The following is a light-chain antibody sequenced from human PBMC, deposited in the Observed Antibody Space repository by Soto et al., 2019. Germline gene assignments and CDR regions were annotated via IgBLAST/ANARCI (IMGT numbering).Light chain of an antibody. J-gene: IGLJ1*01. Sequence: QSALTRPASVSGSPGQSITISCTGTSSDVGGYNYVSWYQQHPGKAPKLMIYDVSNRPSGVSNRFSGSKSGNTASLTISGLQAEDEADYYCSSYTLLFGTGTKVTVL. CDR1: SSDVGGYNY. V-gene: IGLV2-14*01. CDR2: DVS. CDR3: SSYTLL.